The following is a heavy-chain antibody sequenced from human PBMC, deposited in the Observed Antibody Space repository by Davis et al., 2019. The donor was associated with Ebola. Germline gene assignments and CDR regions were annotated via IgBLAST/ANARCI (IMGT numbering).Heavy chain of an antibody. Sequence: PSETLSLTCTVSGGSISRYYWSWIRQPPGKGLEWIGYIYYSGSTNYNPSLKSRVIISLDTSKNQFSLKLSSVIAADTAVYYCASGYYPNWFDPWGQGTLVTVSS. CDR2: IYYSGST. CDR1: GGSISRYY. D-gene: IGHD3-3*01. J-gene: IGHJ5*02. CDR3: ASGYYPNWFDP. V-gene: IGHV4-59*01.